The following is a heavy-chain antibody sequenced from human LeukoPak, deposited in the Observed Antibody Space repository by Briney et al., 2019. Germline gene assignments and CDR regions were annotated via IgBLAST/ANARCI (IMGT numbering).Heavy chain of an antibody. J-gene: IGHJ5*02. D-gene: IGHD6-13*01. Sequence: ASVKVSCKASGYTFTSYDINWVRQATGQGLEWMGWMNPNSGNTGYAQKFQGRVTMTRNTSISTAYMELSSLRSEDTAVYYCARGLKSSSWYGRDWFDPWGQGTLVTVSS. CDR2: MNPNSGNT. CDR3: ARGLKSSSWYGRDWFDP. V-gene: IGHV1-8*01. CDR1: GYTFTSYD.